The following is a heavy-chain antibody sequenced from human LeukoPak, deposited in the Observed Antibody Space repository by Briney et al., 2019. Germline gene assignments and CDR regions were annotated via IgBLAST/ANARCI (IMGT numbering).Heavy chain of an antibody. Sequence: ASVRVSCKASGYTFTDSYMHWMRQAPGQGLEWMGWINPNSDTNYAQKFQGRATMTRDTSTSTVYMQLSSLRSEDTAVYYCARSPHGSSWYYFDYWGQGTLVTVSS. CDR3: ARSPHGSSWYYFDY. V-gene: IGHV1-2*02. D-gene: IGHD6-13*01. CDR2: INPNSDT. CDR1: GYTFTDSY. J-gene: IGHJ4*02.